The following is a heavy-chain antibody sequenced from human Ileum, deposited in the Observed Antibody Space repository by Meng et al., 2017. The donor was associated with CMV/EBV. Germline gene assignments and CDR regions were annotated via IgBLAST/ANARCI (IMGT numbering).Heavy chain of an antibody. CDR1: GFSLSDHF. J-gene: IGHJ4*02. CDR3: ARAAVYSDVYYVDY. CDR2: IKKKSDSYAT. Sequence: GFSLSDHFMHWVRQAPGKGLEWVGRIKKKSDSYATEYAASVKGRFTISRDDSKNSLYLQMNSLRIEDTAVYYCARAAVYSDVYYVDYWGQGTLVTVSS. V-gene: IGHV3-72*01. D-gene: IGHD6-13*01.